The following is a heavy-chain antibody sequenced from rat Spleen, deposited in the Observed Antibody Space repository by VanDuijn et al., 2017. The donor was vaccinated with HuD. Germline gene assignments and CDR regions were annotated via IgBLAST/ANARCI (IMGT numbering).Heavy chain of an antibody. D-gene: IGHD1-7*01. CDR1: GFTFSDYY. CDR3: ARQGYGYGLFLDH. J-gene: IGHJ2*01. Sequence: EVQLVESDGGLVQPGRSLKVSCAASGFTFSDYYMAWVRQAPTKGLEWVATISYDGSHTYYRDSVKGRFSISRDNARSTLSLQMDSLRSEDTATYYCARQGYGYGLFLDHWGQGVMVTVSS. CDR2: ISYDGSHT. V-gene: IGHV5-29*01.